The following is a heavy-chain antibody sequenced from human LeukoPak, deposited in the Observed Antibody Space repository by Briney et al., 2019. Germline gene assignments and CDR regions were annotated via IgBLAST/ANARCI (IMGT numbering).Heavy chain of an antibody. V-gene: IGHV3-23*01. CDR2: ISSDGRNT. CDR3: EKQLWDGDY. J-gene: IGHJ4*02. D-gene: IGHD3-10*01. CDR1: GFTLRNYG. Sequence: GGSLRLSCSASGFTLRNYGMSWVRQAPRKGLEWVSAISSDGRNTHYADSVKGRFTISRDNSKDTVYLQMNSLRAEDTAVYHCEKQLWDGDYWGQGTLVTVSS.